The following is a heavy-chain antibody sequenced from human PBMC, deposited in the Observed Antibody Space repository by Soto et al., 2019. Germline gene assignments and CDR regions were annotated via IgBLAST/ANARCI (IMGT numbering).Heavy chain of an antibody. Sequence: ASVKVSCKASGYSLSDYHIHWVRQAPGQGLEWMGRINPNTGATDYAQNFQGSVTMTRDTSISTAYMEVKRLRSDDTAVYYCARESDFSDYRLFYFYAIDVWGQGTKVTVSS. CDR3: ARESDFSDYRLFYFYAIDV. CDR1: GYSLSDYH. CDR2: INPNTGAT. J-gene: IGHJ6*02. V-gene: IGHV1-2*06. D-gene: IGHD4-17*01.